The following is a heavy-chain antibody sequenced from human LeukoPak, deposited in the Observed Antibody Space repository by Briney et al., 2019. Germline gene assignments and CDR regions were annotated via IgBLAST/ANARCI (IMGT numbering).Heavy chain of an antibody. CDR1: GGSISSGGYS. J-gene: IGHJ4*02. V-gene: IGHV4-30-2*01. Sequence: PSETLSLTCAVSGGSISSGGYSWSWIRQPPGKGLEWIGYIYHSGSTYYNPSLKSRVTISVDRSKNQFSLKLSSVTAADTAVYYCARHGLGDTVDYWGQGTLVTVSS. CDR3: ARHGLGDTVDY. D-gene: IGHD5-18*01. CDR2: IYHSGST.